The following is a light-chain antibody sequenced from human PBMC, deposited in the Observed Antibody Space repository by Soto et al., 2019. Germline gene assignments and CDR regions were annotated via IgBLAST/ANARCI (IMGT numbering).Light chain of an antibody. CDR1: SSDIGSYNY. J-gene: IGLJ1*01. CDR3: ASYVSSSDVFV. CDR2: DVT. V-gene: IGLV2-14*03. Sequence: QSALTQPASMSGSPGQSITISYTGSSSDIGSYNYVSWYQHHPGKAPKLLIYDVTTRPSGISNRFSGSKSGHTASLTISGLQAEDGADYYCASYVSSSDVFVFGPGTQLTVL.